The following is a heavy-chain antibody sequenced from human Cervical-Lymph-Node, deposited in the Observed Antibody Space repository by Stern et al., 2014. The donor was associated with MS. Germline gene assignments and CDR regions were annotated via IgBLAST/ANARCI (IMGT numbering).Heavy chain of an antibody. CDR1: GFKFSIYW. D-gene: IGHD1-14*01. CDR2: IYRGDSET. V-gene: IGHV5-51*01. CDR3: ARQTTAWASDV. J-gene: IGHJ4*02. Sequence: EVQLVESGAELIRPGESLKISCKGSGFKFSIYWIAWVRQMPGKGLEWMGIIYRGDSETRYSPSFQGQVTMSADKSTSTAYLQWSSLNASDTAMYFCARQTTAWASDVWGQGTLVTVSS.